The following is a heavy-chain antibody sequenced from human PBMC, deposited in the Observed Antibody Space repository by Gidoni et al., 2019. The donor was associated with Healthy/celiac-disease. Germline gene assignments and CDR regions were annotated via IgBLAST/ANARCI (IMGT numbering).Heavy chain of an antibody. V-gene: IGHV4-39*01. J-gene: IGHJ4*02. CDR2: IHYSGST. CDR3: ARIVVPAAIPGYSSSFVDY. D-gene: IGHD2-2*02. CDR1: GGSISSSSYY. Sequence: QLQLQESGPGLVKPSETLSLTCTVPGGSISSSSYYWGWDRQPPGKGLELMGSIHYSGSTNYNPSLKSRVTISVDTSKNQFSLKLSSVTAADTAVYYCARIVVPAAIPGYSSSFVDYWGQGTRVTVSS.